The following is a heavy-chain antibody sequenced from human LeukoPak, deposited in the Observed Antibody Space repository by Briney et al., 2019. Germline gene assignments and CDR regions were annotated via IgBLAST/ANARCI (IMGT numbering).Heavy chain of an antibody. Sequence: GGSLRLSCAASGFTFSSCAMTWVRQAPGKGLEWVGFISSEAYGGTPEYAASVKGRFTISRDDSKSIAYLQMNSLKTEDTAVYYCTRDQTPYYWGQGTLVTVSS. CDR3: TRDQTPYY. CDR2: ISSEAYGGTP. V-gene: IGHV3-49*04. J-gene: IGHJ4*02. CDR1: GFTFSSCA.